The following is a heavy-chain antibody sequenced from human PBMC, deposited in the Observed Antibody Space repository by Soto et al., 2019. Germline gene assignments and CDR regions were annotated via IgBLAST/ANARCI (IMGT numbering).Heavy chain of an antibody. V-gene: IGHV3-53*01. J-gene: IGHJ6*02. CDR2: IYSDGST. D-gene: IGHD3-3*01. CDR3: ANIRDFWSGYYQDYYYGMDV. CDR1: GFTVSSNY. Sequence: EVQLVESGGGLIQPGGSLRLSCAASGFTVSSNYMSWVRQAPGKGLEWVSVIYSDGSTYYADSVKGRFTISRDNSKNTLYLQMNSLRAEDTAVYYCANIRDFWSGYYQDYYYGMDVWGQGTTVTVSS.